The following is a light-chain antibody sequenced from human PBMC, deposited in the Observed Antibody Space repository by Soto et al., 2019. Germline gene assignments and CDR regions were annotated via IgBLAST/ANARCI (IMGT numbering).Light chain of an antibody. J-gene: IGLJ2*01. V-gene: IGLV1-40*01. CDR2: GNS. CDR1: SSTIGAGYD. Sequence: QAVVTQPPSVSGAPGQRVTIPCTGSSSTIGAGYDEKWYQQLPGTAPKLLIHGNSNRPSGVPDRFSGSKSGTSASLAITGLQAEDEADYYCQSYDSSLSAVVFGGGTKVTVL. CDR3: QSYDSSLSAVV.